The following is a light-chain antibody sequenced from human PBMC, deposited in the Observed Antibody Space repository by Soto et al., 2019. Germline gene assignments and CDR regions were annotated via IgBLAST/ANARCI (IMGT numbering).Light chain of an antibody. V-gene: IGLV2-11*01. CDR3: CSYAGTYTHV. CDR2: DVS. J-gene: IGLJ1*01. Sequence: QSALTQPRSVSGSPGRSVTISCTGTSSDVGSYTYVSWYQQHPGKAPKLMIYDVSRRPSGVPDRFSGSKSGNTASLTISGLQAADEADYYCCSYAGTYTHVFGTGTKLTVL. CDR1: SSDVGSYTY.